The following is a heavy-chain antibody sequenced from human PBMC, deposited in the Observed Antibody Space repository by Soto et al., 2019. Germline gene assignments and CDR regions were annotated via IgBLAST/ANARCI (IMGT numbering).Heavy chain of an antibody. CDR3: ARDRYYYGSGSYYISWFDP. CDR2: INTGTGNT. J-gene: IGHJ5*02. D-gene: IGHD3-10*01. Sequence: ASVKVSCKASGYIFTSYPMHWVRQAPGHSLEWMGWINTGTGNTKYSQNFQGRVSTSRDTSAYTASMELSSLRSEDTAVYYCARDRYYYGSGSYYISWFDPWGQGTLVTVSS. V-gene: IGHV1-3*04. CDR1: GYIFTSYP.